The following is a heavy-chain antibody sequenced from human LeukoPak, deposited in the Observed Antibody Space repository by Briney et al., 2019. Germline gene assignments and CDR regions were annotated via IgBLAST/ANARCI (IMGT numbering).Heavy chain of an antibody. D-gene: IGHD5-24*01. CDR3: ARDGYNSLDY. V-gene: IGHV3-48*02. CDR1: GFTFSSHA. J-gene: IGHJ4*02. CDR2: ISSGSSMI. Sequence: GGYPRLSCAASGFTFSSHAMNWVRQAPGKGLEWVSYISSGSSMISYADSVKGRFTISRDSAKNSLYLQMNSLRDEDTAVYYCARDGYNSLDYWGQGTLVTVSS.